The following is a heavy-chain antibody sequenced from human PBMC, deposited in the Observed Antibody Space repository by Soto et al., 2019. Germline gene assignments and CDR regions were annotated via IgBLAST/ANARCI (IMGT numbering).Heavy chain of an antibody. CDR1: GFTFSSYG. CDR3: AREVAYYDSSGYYYVNYYYGMDV. Sequence: QVQLVESGGGVVQPGRSLRLSCAASGFTFSSYGMHWVRQAPGKGLEWVAVIWYDGSNKYYADSVKGRFIISRDNSKNTLYLQMNSLRAEDTAVYYCAREVAYYDSSGYYYVNYYYGMDVWGQGTTVTVSS. CDR2: IWYDGSNK. J-gene: IGHJ6*02. D-gene: IGHD3-22*01. V-gene: IGHV3-33*01.